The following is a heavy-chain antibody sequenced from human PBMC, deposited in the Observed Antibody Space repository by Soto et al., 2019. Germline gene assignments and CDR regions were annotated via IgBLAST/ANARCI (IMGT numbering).Heavy chain of an antibody. CDR3: VKANDQQWVEGGPFDM. D-gene: IGHD6-19*01. J-gene: IGHJ3*02. Sequence: EAQLVESGGGLVQPGRSLRLSCAASGFSFDDFAMHWVRQAPGKGLEWVSGINWSGGSSGYSDSVKGRFTISRDNAKNSLPLQINSLRVEDKALFYCVKANDQQWVEGGPFDMWGQRPMVTVSS. V-gene: IGHV3-9*01. CDR2: INWSGGSS. CDR1: GFSFDDFA.